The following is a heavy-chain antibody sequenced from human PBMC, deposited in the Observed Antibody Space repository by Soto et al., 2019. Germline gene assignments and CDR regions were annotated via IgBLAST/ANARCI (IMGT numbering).Heavy chain of an antibody. D-gene: IGHD3-22*01. CDR1: DGSLSGHY. CDR2: FYFSGSP. V-gene: IGHV4-59*11. J-gene: IGHJ4*02. Sequence: SETQSHSYTVSDGSLSGHYWSWILQPPGKGLEWIGDFYFSGSPHHNPSLKNRVSISEDRSKNEFSLKLSSVTAADTAIYYCAREFYYDSSGIGFDSWGQGTLVSVSS. CDR3: AREFYYDSSGIGFDS.